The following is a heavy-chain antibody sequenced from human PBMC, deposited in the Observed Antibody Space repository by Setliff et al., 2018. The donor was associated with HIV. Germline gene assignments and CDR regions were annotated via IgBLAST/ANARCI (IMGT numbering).Heavy chain of an antibody. Sequence: PGESLKISCRGFGYSFGDYWIGWVRQMPGKGLEWMGIIFPADSDTIVSPSFQGQVTISADKSTYAAFLQWTSLKSSDTGMYYCARHRVDTSMLVVKDPGAFDLWGQGTLVTVSS. CDR3: ARHRVDTSMLVVKDPGAFDL. V-gene: IGHV5-51*01. CDR2: IFPADSDT. D-gene: IGHD3-22*01. CDR1: GYSFGDYW. J-gene: IGHJ3*01.